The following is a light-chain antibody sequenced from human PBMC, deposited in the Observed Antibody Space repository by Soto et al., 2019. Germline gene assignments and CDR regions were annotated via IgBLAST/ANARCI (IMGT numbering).Light chain of an antibody. CDR3: QQSYTSPPWT. CDR1: QSISSY. Sequence: DIQMTQSPSSLSASVGDRVTISCRASQSISSYLNWYQQKPGTAPRLLIYSASSVKTGVPPRFSGSGSGRDFTLNISSLRPEDIATYFCQQSYTSPPWTFGQGTKVEIK. CDR2: SAS. J-gene: IGKJ1*01. V-gene: IGKV1-39*01.